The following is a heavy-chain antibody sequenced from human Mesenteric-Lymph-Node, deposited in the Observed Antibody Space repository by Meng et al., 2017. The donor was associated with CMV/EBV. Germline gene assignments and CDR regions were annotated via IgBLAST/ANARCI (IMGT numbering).Heavy chain of an antibody. CDR3: ARGREDTIMPHLYKGMDV. CDR2: ISSSGTST. CDR1: GFNFSTYE. Sequence: GESLKISCAASGFNFSTYEMHWVRQAPGKGLEWVSCISSSGTSTYYAGSVKGRFTTSRDNSKRSMYLQMNSLKDEDTAVYYCARGREDTIMPHLYKGMDVWGQGTTVTVSS. J-gene: IGHJ6*02. V-gene: IGHV3-48*03. D-gene: IGHD5-24*01.